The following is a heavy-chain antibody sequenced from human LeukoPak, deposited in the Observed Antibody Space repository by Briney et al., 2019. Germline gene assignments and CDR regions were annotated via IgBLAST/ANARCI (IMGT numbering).Heavy chain of an antibody. CDR3: ARDRRGVPAAKDY. J-gene: IGHJ4*02. Sequence: ASVKVSCKASGYTFTGYYMHWVRQASGQGLEWMGWINPNSGGTNYAQKFQGRVTMTRDTSISTAYMELSRLRSDDTAVYYCARDRRGVPAAKDYWGQGTLVTVSS. CDR1: GYTFTGYY. D-gene: IGHD2-2*01. V-gene: IGHV1-2*02. CDR2: INPNSGGT.